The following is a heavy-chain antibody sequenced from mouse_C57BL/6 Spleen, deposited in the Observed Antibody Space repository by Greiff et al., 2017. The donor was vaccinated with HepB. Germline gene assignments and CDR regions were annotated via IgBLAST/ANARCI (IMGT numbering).Heavy chain of an antibody. Sequence: EVQLQQSGPELVKPGASVKIPCKASGYTFTDYNMDWVKQSHGKSLEWIGDINPNNGGTIYNQKFKGKATLTVDKSSSTAYMELRSLTSEDTAVYYCASHGGIYYGYFDVWGTGTTVTVSS. CDR2: INPNNGGT. D-gene: IGHD2-1*01. CDR1: GYTFTDYN. J-gene: IGHJ1*03. V-gene: IGHV1-18*01. CDR3: ASHGGIYYGYFDV.